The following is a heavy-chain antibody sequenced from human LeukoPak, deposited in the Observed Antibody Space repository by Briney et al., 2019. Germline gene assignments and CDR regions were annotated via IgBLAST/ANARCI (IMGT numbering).Heavy chain of an antibody. V-gene: IGHV1-2*02. J-gene: IGHJ4*02. Sequence: ASMKVSCKASEYIFTDYYIHWVRQAPGQGLEWVGWINPHSGGTNYAQKFQDRVTMTGDTSITTAYMELSRLISDDTAIYYCARGGDNYDILTQWGQGTLVTVSS. CDR3: ARGGDNYDILTQ. CDR2: INPHSGGT. D-gene: IGHD3-9*01. CDR1: EYIFTDYY.